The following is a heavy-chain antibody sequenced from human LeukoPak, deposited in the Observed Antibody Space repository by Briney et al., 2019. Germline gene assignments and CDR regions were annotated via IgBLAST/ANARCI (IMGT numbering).Heavy chain of an antibody. J-gene: IGHJ4*02. V-gene: IGHV3-48*03. D-gene: IGHD6-19*01. CDR3: ARVPAVAGGN. CDR1: GFTFRSYE. CDR2: ISSSGSTI. Sequence: PGGSLRLSCAASGFTFRSYEMNWVRQAPGKGLEWVSYISSSGSTIYYADSVKGRFTISRDNAKNSLYLQMNSLRAEDTAVYYCARVPAVAGGNWGQGTLVTVSS.